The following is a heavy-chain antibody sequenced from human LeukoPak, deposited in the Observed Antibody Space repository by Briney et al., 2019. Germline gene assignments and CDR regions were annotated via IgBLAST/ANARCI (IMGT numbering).Heavy chain of an antibody. J-gene: IGHJ4*02. CDR3: GRGWLKTGIEY. V-gene: IGHV6-1*01. D-gene: IGHD5-12*01. CDR1: GDSVSGNSGT. Sequence: SQTLSLTCGISGDSVSGNSGTWNWIRHSPSRGLEWLGRTYYKSKWYNDYAVSVKSRITINPDTSNNQFSLQLDSVSPEDTAVYFCGRGWLKTGIEYWGQGTLVTVSS. CDR2: TYYKSKWYN.